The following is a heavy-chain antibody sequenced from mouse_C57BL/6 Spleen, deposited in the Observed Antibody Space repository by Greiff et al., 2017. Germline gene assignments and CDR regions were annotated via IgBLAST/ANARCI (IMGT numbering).Heavy chain of an antibody. CDR2: IDPETGGT. CDR1: GYTFTDYE. CDR3: TRDGSSWWYFDV. Sequence: QVQLKESGAELVRPGASVTLSCKASGYTFTDYEMHWVKQTPVHGLEWIGAIDPETGGTAYNQKFKGKAILTADKSSSTAYMELRSLTSEDSAVYYCTRDGSSWWYFDVWGTGTTVTVSS. V-gene: IGHV1-15*01. D-gene: IGHD1-1*01. J-gene: IGHJ1*03.